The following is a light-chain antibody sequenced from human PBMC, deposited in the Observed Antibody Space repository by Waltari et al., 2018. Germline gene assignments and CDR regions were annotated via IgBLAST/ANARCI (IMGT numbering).Light chain of an antibody. Sequence: QSVMTQPPSASGTPGQRVIISCSGSSSNIGNNHVSWYQQLPGAAPKLLIYRNNQRPSGVPDRFSVSKSGTSASLAISGLRSEDEADYYCGGWDDSLNGWVFGGGTKLTVL. CDR2: RNN. CDR1: SSNIGNNH. CDR3: GGWDDSLNGWV. V-gene: IGLV1-47*01. J-gene: IGLJ3*02.